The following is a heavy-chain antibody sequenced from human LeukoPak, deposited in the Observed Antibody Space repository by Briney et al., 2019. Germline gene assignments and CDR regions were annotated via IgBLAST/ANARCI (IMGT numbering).Heavy chain of an antibody. J-gene: IGHJ3*02. CDR3: AREGWWASSHDAFDI. Sequence: SETLSLTCTVSGGSISSYYWSWIRQPPGKGLEWIGYIYYSGSTNYNPSLKSRVTISVDTSKNQFSLKLSSVTAADTAVYYCAREGWWASSHDAFDIWGQGTMVTVSS. CDR2: IYYSGST. D-gene: IGHD2-15*01. CDR1: GGSISSYY. V-gene: IGHV4-59*01.